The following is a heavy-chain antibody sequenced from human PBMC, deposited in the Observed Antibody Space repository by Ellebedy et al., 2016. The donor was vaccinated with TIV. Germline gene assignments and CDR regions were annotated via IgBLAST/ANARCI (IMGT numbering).Heavy chain of an antibody. D-gene: IGHD2-2*01. V-gene: IGHV4-59*01. CDR3: ARDSPAPDYYGMDV. J-gene: IGHJ6*02. CDR2: VLYTGSA. Sequence: MPSETLPLTCTISGGSIGGYYWTWIRKPPGKGLEWVGFVLYTGSANYNPSLKNRVTISLDTSTNHFSLKQTSVTAADTAVYYCARDSPAPDYYGMDVWGQGTAVTVSS. CDR1: GGSIGGYY.